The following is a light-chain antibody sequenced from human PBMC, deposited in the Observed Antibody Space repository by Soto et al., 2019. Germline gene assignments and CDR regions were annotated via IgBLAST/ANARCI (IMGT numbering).Light chain of an antibody. V-gene: IGKV1-39*01. CDR2: AAS. J-gene: IGKJ4*01. Sequence: DIQMTQSPSSLSASVGDRVTITCRASQSISSYLNWYQQKPGKAPKLLIYAASNLQSGVPSRFSGSGSGTDFTLTISSLQPEDFATYYCPQSYSTLPLTCGGGTKVEIK. CDR3: PQSYSTLPLT. CDR1: QSISSY.